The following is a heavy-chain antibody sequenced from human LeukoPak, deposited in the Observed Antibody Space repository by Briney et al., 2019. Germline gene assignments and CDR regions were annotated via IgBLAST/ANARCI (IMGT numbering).Heavy chain of an antibody. CDR2: INPVSGAT. V-gene: IGHV1-2*02. CDR3: ARGEGCSSTRCYYYYYMDV. J-gene: IGHJ6*03. CDR1: GYTFTGYY. D-gene: IGHD2-2*01. Sequence: ASVKVSCKTSGYTFTGYYMHWVRQAPGQGLEWMGWINPVSGATNYAQKFQGRVTMTRDTSISTAYMELSRLRSDDTAVYYCARGEGCSSTRCYYYYYMDVWGKGTTVTVSS.